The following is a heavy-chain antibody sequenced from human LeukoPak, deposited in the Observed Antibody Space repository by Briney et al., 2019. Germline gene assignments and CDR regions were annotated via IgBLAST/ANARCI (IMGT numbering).Heavy chain of an antibody. D-gene: IGHD7-27*01. CDR3: AREDDSWGPNNLDL. CDR1: AFTFSDYS. J-gene: IGHJ3*01. Sequence: PGGSLRLSCAAFAFTFSDYSMNWVRQAPGKGLEWISYIDTSSSTMYYADSVMGRFTISRDNAKESLYLQMNSLRDEDTAVYYCAREDDSWGPNNLDLWGQGTMVTVSS. CDR2: IDTSSSTM. V-gene: IGHV3-48*02.